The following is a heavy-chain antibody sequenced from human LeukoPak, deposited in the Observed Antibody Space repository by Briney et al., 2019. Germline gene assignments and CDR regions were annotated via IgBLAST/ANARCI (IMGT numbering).Heavy chain of an antibody. V-gene: IGHV3-7*01. CDR2: INQDGTEK. J-gene: IGHJ4*02. CDR3: ARDSDSSGHYYMDYFDY. Sequence: PGGSLRLSCAASGFTFSSYWMSWVRQAPGEGLEWVAKINQDGTEKAYVDSVRGRFTISRDNAWNSLYLQMNSLRAEDTAVYYCARDSDSSGHYYMDYFDYWGQGALVTVSS. CDR1: GFTFSSYW. D-gene: IGHD3-22*01.